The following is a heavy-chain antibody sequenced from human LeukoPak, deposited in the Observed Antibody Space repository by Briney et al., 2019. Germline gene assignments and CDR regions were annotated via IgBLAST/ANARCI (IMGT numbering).Heavy chain of an antibody. V-gene: IGHV3-30-3*01. Sequence: GGSLRLSCAASGFTFSSYAMHWVRQAPGKGLEWVAVISYDGSNKYYADSVKGRFTISRDNSKNTLYLQMNSLRAEDTAVYYCARDTEWELPPQSGYWGQGTLVTVSS. D-gene: IGHD1-26*01. CDR3: ARDTEWELPPQSGY. CDR1: GFTFSSYA. CDR2: ISYDGSNK. J-gene: IGHJ4*02.